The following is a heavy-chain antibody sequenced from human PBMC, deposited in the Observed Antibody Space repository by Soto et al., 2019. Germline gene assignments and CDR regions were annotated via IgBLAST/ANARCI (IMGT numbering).Heavy chain of an antibody. J-gene: IGHJ4*02. V-gene: IGHV4-4*02. Sequence: PSETLSLPCAVSGGSISSSNWWSWVRHPPGKGLEWIGETYHSGSTNYNPSLKSRVTISVDKSKNQFSLKLSSVTAADTAVYYCARAIPTYYYDSSGYVFDYWGQGTLVTVSS. CDR3: ARAIPTYYYDSSGYVFDY. D-gene: IGHD3-22*01. CDR2: TYHSGST. CDR1: GGSISSSNW.